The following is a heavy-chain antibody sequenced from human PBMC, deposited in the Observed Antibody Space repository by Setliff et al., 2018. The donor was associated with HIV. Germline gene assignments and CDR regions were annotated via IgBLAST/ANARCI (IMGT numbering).Heavy chain of an antibody. CDR2: INPHTGST. CDR3: ARGSNFPYSSSSDY. CDR1: GYTFTAHY. D-gene: IGHD6-6*01. V-gene: IGHV1-2*02. Sequence: GASVKVSCKTSGYTFTAHYINWVRQAPGQGLEWVGFINPHTGSTNYPQNFQGRVTMTGDTSISTAFLELSSLTSDDTAVYYCARGSNFPYSSSSDYWGQGTPVTV. J-gene: IGHJ4*02.